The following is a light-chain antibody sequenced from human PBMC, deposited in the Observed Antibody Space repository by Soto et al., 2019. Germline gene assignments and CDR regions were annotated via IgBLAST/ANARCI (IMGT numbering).Light chain of an antibody. CDR2: EDN. Sequence: NFMLTQPHSVSVSPEKTVTISCTRSSGDIASNYVQWYQQRPGSAPTTVIFEDNQRPSGVPDRFSGSIDTSSNSASLTISGLKTEDEADYYCQSYDSSNPVVIGGGTKLTVL. J-gene: IGLJ3*02. CDR1: SGDIASNY. CDR3: QSYDSSNPVV. V-gene: IGLV6-57*04.